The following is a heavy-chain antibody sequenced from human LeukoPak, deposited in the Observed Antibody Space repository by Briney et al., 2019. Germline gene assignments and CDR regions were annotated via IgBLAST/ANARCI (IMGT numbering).Heavy chain of an antibody. V-gene: IGHV4-34*01. CDR2: INHSGST. CDR3: ARGELYYYGMDV. CDR1: GGSISSYY. Sequence: SETLSLTCTVSGGSISSYYWSWIRQPPGKGLEWIGEINHSGSTNYNPSLKSRVTISVDTSKNQFSLKLSSVTAADTAVYYCARGELYYYGMDVWGQGTTVTVSS. D-gene: IGHD1-7*01. J-gene: IGHJ6*02.